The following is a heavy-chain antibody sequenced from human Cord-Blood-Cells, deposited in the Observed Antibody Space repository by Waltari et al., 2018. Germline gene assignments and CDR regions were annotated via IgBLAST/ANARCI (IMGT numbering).Heavy chain of an antibody. D-gene: IGHD6-13*01. CDR1: GYTFTGYY. Sequence: QVQLVQSGAEVKKPGASVKVSCKAAGYTFTGYYMLWVRQAPGHGLEWMGWINPNSGGTNYAQKFQGWVTMTRDTSISTAYMELSRLRSDDTAVYYCARWRGYSNSWGELYAFDIWGQGTMVTVSS. V-gene: IGHV1-2*04. J-gene: IGHJ3*02. CDR2: INPNSGGT. CDR3: ARWRGYSNSWGELYAFDI.